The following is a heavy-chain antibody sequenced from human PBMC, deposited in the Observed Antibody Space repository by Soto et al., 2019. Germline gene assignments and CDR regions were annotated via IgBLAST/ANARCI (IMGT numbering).Heavy chain of an antibody. J-gene: IGHJ5*02. CDR3: ARGGTLIRGAPQVDWFDP. D-gene: IGHD3-10*01. V-gene: IGHV1-69*12. Sequence: QVQLVQSGAEVKRPGSSVKVSCRASGDTFSNFSVNWVRQAPGQGLEWMGGFIPLFRVADYAKKFQGRLTITADHYTSTTFLELNSLTSEDTAFYYCARGGTLIRGAPQVDWFDPWGQGTRVIVSS. CDR2: FIPLFRVA. CDR1: GDTFSNFS.